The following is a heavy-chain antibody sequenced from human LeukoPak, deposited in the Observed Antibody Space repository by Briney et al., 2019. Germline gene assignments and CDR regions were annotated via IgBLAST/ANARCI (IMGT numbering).Heavy chain of an antibody. V-gene: IGHV3-30*18. D-gene: IGHD6-19*01. J-gene: IGHJ6*02. CDR3: AKDTVAEGYYYYGMDV. Sequence: GGSLRLSCAASGFYFSCYVMHWVRQAPGKGLEWVAVISYDGSNKYYADSVKGRFTISRDNSKNTLYLQMNSLRAEDTALYYCAKDTVAEGYYYYGMDVWGQGTTVTVSS. CDR1: GFYFSCYV. CDR2: ISYDGSNK.